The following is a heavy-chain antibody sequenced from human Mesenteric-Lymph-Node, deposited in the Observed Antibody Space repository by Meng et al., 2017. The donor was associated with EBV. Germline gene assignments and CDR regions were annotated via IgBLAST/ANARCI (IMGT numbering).Heavy chain of an antibody. J-gene: IGHJ4*02. V-gene: IGHV4-4*01. D-gene: IGHD6-19*01. CDR1: VGSISTSNW. CDR2: IYHRGST. Sequence: QGLLQESGPGLVKPAGTLSLTCAVSVGSISTSNWWSWVRQPPGKGLEWIGEIYHRGSTNYNPSLTSRVTISVDESKNEFSLSLTSVTAADTAVYFCARVNEGQWLVRGAFDYWGQGTLVTVSS. CDR3: ARVNEGQWLVRGAFDY.